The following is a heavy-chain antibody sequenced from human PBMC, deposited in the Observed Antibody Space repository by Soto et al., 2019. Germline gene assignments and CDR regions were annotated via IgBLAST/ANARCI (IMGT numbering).Heavy chain of an antibody. V-gene: IGHV3-30-3*01. J-gene: IGHJ4*02. D-gene: IGHD3-22*01. CDR1: GFTFSSYA. CDR3: TGQNTYYYDSSGYFS. CDR2: ISYDGSNK. Sequence: GSLRLSCAASGFTFSSYAMHWVRQAPGKGLEWVAVISYDGSNKYYADSVKGRFTISRDNSKNTLYLQMNSLRAEDTAVYYYTGQNTYYYDSSGYFSWGQGTLVTVSS.